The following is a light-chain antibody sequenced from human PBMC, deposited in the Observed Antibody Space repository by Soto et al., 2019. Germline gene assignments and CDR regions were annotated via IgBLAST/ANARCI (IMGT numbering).Light chain of an antibody. V-gene: IGLV2-14*01. J-gene: IGLJ1*01. CDR3: SSYTSSSTLSV. CDR2: EVS. Sequence: QSVLAQPASVAGSPGQSITISCTGTSRDVGGYNYVSWYQQHPGKAPKLMTCEVSNRPSGVGNRFCGSKYGNTASLTISGLQAEDEADYYCSSYTSSSTLSVFGTGTKVTVL. CDR1: SRDVGGYNY.